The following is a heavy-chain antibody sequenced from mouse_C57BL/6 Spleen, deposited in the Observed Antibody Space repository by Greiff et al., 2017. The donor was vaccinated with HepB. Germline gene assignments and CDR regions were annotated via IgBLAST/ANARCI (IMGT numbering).Heavy chain of an antibody. CDR2: IWSGGST. Sequence: QVQLKQSGPGLVQPSQSLSITCTVSGFSLTSYGVHWVRQSPGKGLEWLGVIWSGGSTDYNAAFISRLSISKDNSKSQVFFKMNSLQADDTAIYYCAPLYDYDEGFAYWGQGTLVTVSA. CDR1: GFSLTSYG. D-gene: IGHD2-4*01. CDR3: APLYDYDEGFAY. J-gene: IGHJ3*01. V-gene: IGHV2-2*01.